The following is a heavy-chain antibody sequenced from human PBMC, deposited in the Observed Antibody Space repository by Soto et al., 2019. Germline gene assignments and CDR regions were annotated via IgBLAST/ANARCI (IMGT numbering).Heavy chain of an antibody. CDR2: ISYDGSNK. CDR3: AKAPLGNYCSGGSCYSGGIDY. V-gene: IGHV3-30*18. CDR1: GFTFSSYG. J-gene: IGHJ4*02. Sequence: QVQLVESGGGVVQPGRSLRLSCAASGFTFSSYGMHWVRQAPGKGLEWVAVISYDGSNKYYADSVKGRFTISRDNSKNTLYLQMNNLRAEDTAVYYCAKAPLGNYCSGGSCYSGGIDYWGQGTLVTVSS. D-gene: IGHD2-15*01.